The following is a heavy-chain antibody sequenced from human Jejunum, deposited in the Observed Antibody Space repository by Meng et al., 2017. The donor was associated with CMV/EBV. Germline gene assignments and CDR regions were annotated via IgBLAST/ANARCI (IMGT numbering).Heavy chain of an antibody. D-gene: IGHD4-17*01. CDR2: INPHSGGT. Sequence: QVQLVQSGAEVKKPGASVKVPCKASGYTFTGYYLYWVRQAPGQRIESMGWINPHSGGTNFAQKFRGRVTMTRDTSMSTAFMELSGLTSDDTAVYYCARVRTVTSPFDLWGQGTLVTVSS. V-gene: IGHV1-2*02. CDR3: ARVRTVTSPFDL. CDR1: GYTFTGYY. J-gene: IGHJ4*02.